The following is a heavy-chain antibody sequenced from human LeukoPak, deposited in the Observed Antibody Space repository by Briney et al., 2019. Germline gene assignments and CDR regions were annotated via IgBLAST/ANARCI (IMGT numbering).Heavy chain of an antibody. D-gene: IGHD3-9*01. Sequence: GGSLRLSCAASGFTFSSYALSWVRQAPGKGPEYVSTINGNGGRTYYADSVKGRFTISRDNSKNTMFLQMNSLRAEDTALYYCAKEARDILTHYYWGSQFDYWGQGTLVIVSS. CDR2: INGNGGRT. CDR3: AKEARDILTHYYWGSQFDY. V-gene: IGHV3-23*01. J-gene: IGHJ4*02. CDR1: GFTFSSYA.